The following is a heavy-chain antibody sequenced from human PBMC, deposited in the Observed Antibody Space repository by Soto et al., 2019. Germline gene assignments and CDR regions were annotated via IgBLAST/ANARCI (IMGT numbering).Heavy chain of an antibody. CDR3: ITGTVGYSYGY. D-gene: IGHD5-18*01. CDR2: IKSRADGGTT. CDR1: GFSFSHAW. Sequence: EVQLVESGGGLVKPGGSLRLSCAASGFSFSHAWMNWVRQAPGKGLEWVGRIKSRADGGTTDYVASVKGRLIISRDDSKNTLYVQMKSLKTEDTAVYYCITGTVGYSYGYWGQGTLVTVSS. V-gene: IGHV3-15*01. J-gene: IGHJ4*02.